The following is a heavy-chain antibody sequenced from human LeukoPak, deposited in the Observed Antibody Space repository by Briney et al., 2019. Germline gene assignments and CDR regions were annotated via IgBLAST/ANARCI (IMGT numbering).Heavy chain of an antibody. CDR1: GGYISGSDNY. V-gene: IGHV4-39*01. CDR3: TRHSYYYDY. J-gene: IGHJ4*02. D-gene: IGHD2-21*01. Sequence: SDTLSLTCTVSGGYISGSDNYWAWIRQPPGKGLEWIGSVYYSGTTDYNPSLNSRVSIFVDTSKNQFSLKLTSVTAADTAVYSCTRHSYYYDYWGQGTLVTVST. CDR2: VYYSGTT.